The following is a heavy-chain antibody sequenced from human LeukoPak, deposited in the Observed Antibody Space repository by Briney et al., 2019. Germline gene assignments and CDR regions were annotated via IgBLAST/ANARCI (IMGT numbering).Heavy chain of an antibody. CDR1: GFTFSSYS. CDR2: IKSKTDDGTT. D-gene: IGHD2-21*02. J-gene: IGHJ4*02. V-gene: IGHV3-15*01. Sequence: PGGSLRLSCAASGFTFSSYSMSWVRQAPGKGLEWVGRIKSKTDDGTTDLAAPVKGRFIISRDDSKNTLYLQMNSLKIEDTAVYYCAKYAYCGGDCYSAFDYWGQGTLVTVSS. CDR3: AKYAYCGGDCYSAFDY.